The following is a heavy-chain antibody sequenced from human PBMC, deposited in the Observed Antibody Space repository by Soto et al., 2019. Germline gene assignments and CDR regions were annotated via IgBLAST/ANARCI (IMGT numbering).Heavy chain of an antibody. CDR3: AKDVNYDILAGYYYF. CDR2: IRGSNGDT. Sequence: GESLKISCAASGFSLRNYGMTWVRQPPGKGLEWVSTIRGSNGDTYYGDSVKGRFTISRDTSKNTLYLQMSSLRAEDTAVYYCAKDVNYDILAGYYYFRVQGTLVTVPS. V-gene: IGHV3-23*01. CDR1: GFSLRNYG. D-gene: IGHD3-9*01. J-gene: IGHJ4*02.